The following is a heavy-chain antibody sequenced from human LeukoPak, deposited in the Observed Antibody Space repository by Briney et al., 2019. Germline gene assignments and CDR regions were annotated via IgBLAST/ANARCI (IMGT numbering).Heavy chain of an antibody. CDR2: IKPDGSEK. V-gene: IGHV3-7*03. Sequence: GGSLRLSCAASGFTFSSYAMSWVRQAPGKGLEWVANIKPDGSEKHYVDSVKGRLTIARDNAKNSLFLQMNSLRAEDTAVYYCARGDFYGSGSYYHDAFDIWGQGTMVTVSS. CDR1: GFTFSSYA. CDR3: ARGDFYGSGSYYHDAFDI. J-gene: IGHJ3*02. D-gene: IGHD3-10*01.